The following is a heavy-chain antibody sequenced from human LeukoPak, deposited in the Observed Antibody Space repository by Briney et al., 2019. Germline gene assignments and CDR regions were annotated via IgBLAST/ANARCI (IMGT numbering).Heavy chain of an antibody. J-gene: IGHJ6*04. D-gene: IGHD3-3*01. Sequence: GGSLRLSCAASGFTFSSYAMSWVRQAPGKGLEWVSAISGSGGSTYYADSVKGRFTISRDNSKNTLYLQMNSLRAEDTAVYYCAKGGLPLITIFGVAPVWGKGTTVTVSS. V-gene: IGHV3-23*01. CDR3: AKGGLPLITIFGVAPV. CDR1: GFTFSSYA. CDR2: ISGSGGST.